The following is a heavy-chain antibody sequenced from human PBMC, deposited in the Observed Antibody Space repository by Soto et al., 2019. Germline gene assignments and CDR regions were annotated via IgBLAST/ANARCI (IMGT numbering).Heavy chain of an antibody. Sequence: GGSLRLSCAASGFTFSSYGMHWVRRAPGKGLEWVAVIWYDGSNKYYADSVKGRFTISRDNSKNTLYLQMNSLRAEDTAVYYCARGDNIAAAVSGWFDPWGQGTLVTVSS. D-gene: IGHD6-13*01. CDR1: GFTFSSYG. J-gene: IGHJ5*02. CDR3: ARGDNIAAAVSGWFDP. CDR2: IWYDGSNK. V-gene: IGHV3-33*01.